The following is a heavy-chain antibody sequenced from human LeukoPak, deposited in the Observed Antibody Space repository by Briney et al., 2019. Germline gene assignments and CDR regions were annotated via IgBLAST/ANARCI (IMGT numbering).Heavy chain of an antibody. V-gene: IGHV4-39*07. CDR3: ARDTRPYTGDWFDP. J-gene: IGHJ5*02. CDR2: IYYSGST. Sequence: SETLSLTCTVSGGSISSSSYYWGWIRQPPGKGLEWIGSIYYSGSTYYNPSLKSRVTISVDTSKNQFSLKLSSVTAADTAVYYCARDTRPYTGDWFDPWGQGTLVTVSS. D-gene: IGHD3-16*01. CDR1: GGSISSSSYY.